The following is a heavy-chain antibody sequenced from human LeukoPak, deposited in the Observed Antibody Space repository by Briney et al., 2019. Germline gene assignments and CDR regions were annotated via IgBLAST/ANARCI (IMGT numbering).Heavy chain of an antibody. D-gene: IGHD2-2*01. CDR3: VKEMGCSSTSCYVPFDY. J-gene: IGHJ4*02. V-gene: IGHV3-23*01. CDR1: GFTFSTYA. Sequence: GGSLRLSCAASGFTFSTYAMSWVRQAPGKGLEWVSGISGSGGDTYYADSVKGRFTISRDNSKSTLYLQINSLTAEDTAVYYCVKEMGCSSTSCYVPFDYWGQGTLVTVSS. CDR2: ISGSGGDT.